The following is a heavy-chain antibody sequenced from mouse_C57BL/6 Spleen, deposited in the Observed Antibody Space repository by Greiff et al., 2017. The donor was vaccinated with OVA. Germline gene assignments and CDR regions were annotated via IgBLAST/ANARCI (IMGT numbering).Heavy chain of an antibody. J-gene: IGHJ3*01. V-gene: IGHV6-3*01. CDR3: TGGAYYYGSSPWFAY. D-gene: IGHD1-1*01. Sequence: DVMLVESGGGLVQPGGSMKLSCVASGFTFSNYWMNWVRQSPEKGLEWVAQIRLKSDNYATHYAESVKGRFTISRDDSKSSVYLQMNNLRAEDTGIYYCTGGAYYYGSSPWFAYWGQGTLVTVSA. CDR2: IRLKSDNYAT. CDR1: GFTFSNYW.